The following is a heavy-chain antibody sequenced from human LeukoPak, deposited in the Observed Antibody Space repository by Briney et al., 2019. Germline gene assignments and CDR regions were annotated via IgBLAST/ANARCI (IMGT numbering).Heavy chain of an antibody. CDR3: ARDNTYSSGRANYFDY. Sequence: SETLSLTCTVSGGSISSYYWTWIRQPPGKGLERIGNIYYSGSANHNPSLKSRVTISVDTSKNQFSLKLSSVTAADTAVYYCARDNTYSSGRANYFDYWGQGTLVTVSS. D-gene: IGHD6-19*01. CDR2: IYYSGSA. CDR1: GGSISSYY. J-gene: IGHJ4*02. V-gene: IGHV4-59*01.